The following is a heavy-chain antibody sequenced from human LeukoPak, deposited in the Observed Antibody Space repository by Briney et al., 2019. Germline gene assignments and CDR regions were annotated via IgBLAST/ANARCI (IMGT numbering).Heavy chain of an antibody. V-gene: IGHV3-9*01. CDR2: ISWNSGSI. Sequence: GGSPRLSCAASGFTFDDYAMHWVRQAPGKGLEWVSGISWNSGSIGYADSVKGRFTISRDNAKNSLYLQMNSLRAEDTALYYCAKDRDRLAPPEDAFDIWGQGTMVTVSS. CDR3: AKDRDRLAPPEDAFDI. CDR1: GFTFDDYA. J-gene: IGHJ3*02. D-gene: IGHD3-9*01.